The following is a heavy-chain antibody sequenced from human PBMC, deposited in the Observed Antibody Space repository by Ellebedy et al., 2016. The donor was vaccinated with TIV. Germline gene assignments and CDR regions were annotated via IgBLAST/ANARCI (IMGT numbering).Heavy chain of an antibody. Sequence: MPGGSLRLSCTVSGGSISSYYWSWIRQPPGKGLEWIGYIYYSGSTNYNPSLKSRVTISVDTSKNQFSLKLSSVTAADTAVYYCARGIAAAGTLGDWYFDLWGRGTLVTVSS. CDR3: ARGIAAAGTLGDWYFDL. D-gene: IGHD6-13*01. V-gene: IGHV4-59*01. CDR2: IYYSGST. CDR1: GGSISSYY. J-gene: IGHJ2*01.